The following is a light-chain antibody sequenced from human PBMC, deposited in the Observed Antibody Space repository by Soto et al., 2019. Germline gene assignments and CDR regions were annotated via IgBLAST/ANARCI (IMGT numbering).Light chain of an antibody. CDR1: SSDVGSYNL. CDR2: EGS. V-gene: IGLV2-23*01. CDR3: CSYAGSSTWM. J-gene: IGLJ3*02. Sequence: QSALTQPASVSGSPGQSITISCTGTSSDVGSYNLVSWYQQHPGKAPKLMIYEGSKRPSGVSNRFSGSKSGNTASLTISGPQAEEEADYYCCSYAGSSTWMFGGGTKL.